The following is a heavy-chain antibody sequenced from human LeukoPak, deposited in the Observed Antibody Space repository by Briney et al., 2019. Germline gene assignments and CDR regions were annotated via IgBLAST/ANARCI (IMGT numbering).Heavy chain of an antibody. Sequence: GGSLRLSCAASGFTFSDYYMSWIRQAPGKGLEWVSYISSSGSTIYYADSVKGRFTISRDNAKNSLYLQMNSLRAEDTAVYCCARETLEVLMVYAEPYYYYYMDVWGKGTTVTVSS. CDR3: ARETLEVLMVYAEPYYYYYMDV. CDR2: ISSSGSTI. D-gene: IGHD2-8*01. V-gene: IGHV3-11*01. J-gene: IGHJ6*03. CDR1: GFTFSDYY.